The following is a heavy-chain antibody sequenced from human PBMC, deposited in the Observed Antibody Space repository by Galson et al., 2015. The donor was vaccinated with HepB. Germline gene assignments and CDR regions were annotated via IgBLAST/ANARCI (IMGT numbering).Heavy chain of an antibody. J-gene: IGHJ5*02. CDR1: GFTFGDCT. CDR3: TRDALSMSGHQWLTGGS. V-gene: IGHV3-49*03. D-gene: IGHD2/OR15-2a*01. CDR2: IKNKVYGGTT. Sequence: SLRLSCAGSGFTFGDCTMSWFRQAPGKGLEWVSSIKNKVYGGTTLYAATVQGRFTISRDDSRSITYLQMNSLKTEDTAVYYCTRDALSMSGHQWLTGGSWGQGTLVTVSS.